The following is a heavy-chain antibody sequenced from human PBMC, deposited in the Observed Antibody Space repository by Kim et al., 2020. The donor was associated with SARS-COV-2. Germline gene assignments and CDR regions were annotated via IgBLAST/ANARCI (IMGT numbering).Heavy chain of an antibody. CDR3: ARDGSYRSSSWYTGSRYYYGMDV. CDR2: INHSGST. V-gene: IGHV4-34*01. J-gene: IGHJ6*02. D-gene: IGHD6-13*01. CDR1: GGSFSGYY. Sequence: SETLSLTCAVYGGSFSGYYWSWIRQPPGKGLEWIGEINHSGSTNYNPSLKSRVTISVDTSKNQFSLKLSSVTAADTAVYYCARDGSYRSSSWYTGSRYYYGMDVWGQGTTVTVSS.